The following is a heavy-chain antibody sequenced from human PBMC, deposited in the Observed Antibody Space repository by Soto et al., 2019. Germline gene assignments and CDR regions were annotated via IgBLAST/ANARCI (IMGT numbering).Heavy chain of an antibody. CDR2: ISSSSSTI. V-gene: IGHV3-48*02. CDR3: ARVTTPYDFWSGYPTDAFDI. J-gene: IGHJ3*02. D-gene: IGHD3-3*01. CDR1: GFTFSSYS. Sequence: VGSLRLSCAASGFTFSSYSMNWVRQAPGKGLEWVSYISSSSSTIYYADSVKGRFTISRDNAKNSLYLQMNSLRDEDTAVYYYARVTTPYDFWSGYPTDAFDIWGQGTMVTVSS.